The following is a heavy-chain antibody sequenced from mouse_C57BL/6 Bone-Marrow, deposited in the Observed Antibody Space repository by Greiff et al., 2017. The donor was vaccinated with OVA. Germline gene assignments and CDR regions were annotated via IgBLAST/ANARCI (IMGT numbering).Heavy chain of an antibody. CDR3: ARHVTVRDY. Sequence: VQLQQSGGDLVKPGGSLKLSCAASGFTFSSYGMSWVRQTPDKRLEWVATISSGGSYTYYPDSVKGRFTISRDNAKNTLYLQMSSLKSEDTAMYYCARHVTVRDYWGQGTTLTVSS. CDR1: GFTFSSYG. V-gene: IGHV5-6*01. CDR2: ISSGGSYT. J-gene: IGHJ2*01. D-gene: IGHD1-1*01.